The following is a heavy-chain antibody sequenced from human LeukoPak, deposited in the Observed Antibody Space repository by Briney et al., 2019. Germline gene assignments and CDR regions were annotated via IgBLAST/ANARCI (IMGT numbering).Heavy chain of an antibody. J-gene: IGHJ4*02. V-gene: IGHV3-23*01. CDR2: ITRLTGTT. Sequence: GGSLRLSCAASGFTFSNYAMTWVRQAPGRGLEWISTITRLTGTTYYADSVKGRFTISRGDSNNTLYLQMNNLRAGDTAVYYCARDARLMYYFDFWGQGALVTVSS. D-gene: IGHD2-2*01. CDR3: ARDARLMYYFDF. CDR1: GFTFSNYA.